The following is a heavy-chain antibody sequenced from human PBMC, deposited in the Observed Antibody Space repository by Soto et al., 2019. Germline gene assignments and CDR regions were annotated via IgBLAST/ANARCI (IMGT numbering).Heavy chain of an antibody. CDR1: GFSISINY. CDR2: IHVDGST. Sequence: EVHLVETGGGLIQPGGSLRLSCAASGFSISINYMSWVRQAPGKGLEWVSLIHVDGSTSYADSVNGRFTISRDNSKNTVYLQMNSLRVEDTAVYYCASLAVAEGFDPWGQGTLVTVSS. D-gene: IGHD6-19*01. V-gene: IGHV3-53*02. CDR3: ASLAVAEGFDP. J-gene: IGHJ5*02.